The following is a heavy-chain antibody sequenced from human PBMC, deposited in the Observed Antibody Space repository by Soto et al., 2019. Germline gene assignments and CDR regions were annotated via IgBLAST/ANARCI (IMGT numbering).Heavy chain of an antibody. CDR1: GFPFAPST. Sequence: RRLACGVSGFPFAPSTMSCVRQAPGKGLEWVATISVIVVSTYSADSVQGRFTVSSDISDNTLFLRMTSLTADDTSVYFCAKRDVPHSTSNAYFYDXWGRGVLVTVSX. CDR3: AKRDVPHSTSNAYFYDX. CDR2: ISVIVVST. V-gene: IGHV3-23*01. D-gene: IGHD2-2*01. J-gene: IGHJ5*02.